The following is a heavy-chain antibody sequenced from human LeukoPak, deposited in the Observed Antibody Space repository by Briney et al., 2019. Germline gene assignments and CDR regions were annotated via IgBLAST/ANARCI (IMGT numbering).Heavy chain of an antibody. CDR1: GYTFSNYA. CDR2: INTNTGNP. D-gene: IGHD4-17*01. CDR3: ARGGDYGDYVFDY. Sequence: ASVKVSCKASGYTFSNYAMNWVRQAPGQGLERMGWINTNTGNPTYAQGFTGRFVLSLDTSVSTAYLQISSLKAEDTAVYYCARGGDYGDYVFDYWGQGTLVTVSS. V-gene: IGHV7-4-1*02. J-gene: IGHJ4*02.